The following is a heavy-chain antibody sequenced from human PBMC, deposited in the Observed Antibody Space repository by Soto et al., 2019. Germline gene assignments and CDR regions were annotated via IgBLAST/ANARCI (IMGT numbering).Heavy chain of an antibody. D-gene: IGHD6-6*01. CDR1: GGSFSGYY. CDR2: INHSGST. V-gene: IGHV4-34*01. CDR3: ARAGRIAARHFSDC. J-gene: IGHJ4*02. Sequence: SETLSLTCAVYGGSFSGYYWSWIRQPPGKGLEWIGEINHSGSTNYNPSLKSRVTISVDTSKNQFSLKLSSVTAADTAVYYCARAGRIAARHFSDCWGQRTLVTVSS.